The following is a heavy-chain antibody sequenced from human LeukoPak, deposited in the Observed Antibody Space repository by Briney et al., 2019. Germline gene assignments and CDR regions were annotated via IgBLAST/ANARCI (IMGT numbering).Heavy chain of an antibody. CDR2: IHYSGSP. Sequence: PSETLSLTCTVAGGSIRTSDYYWAWIRQPPGRGLEWIRTIHYSGSPFYKPPLKSRLTASADTSKNQFSLKLSSVTAADTAVYYCARGGSVVPAARWGRAFDYWGQGTLVTVSS. J-gene: IGHJ4*02. D-gene: IGHD2-2*01. CDR3: ARGGSVVPAARWGRAFDY. CDR1: GGSIRTSDYY. V-gene: IGHV4-39*01.